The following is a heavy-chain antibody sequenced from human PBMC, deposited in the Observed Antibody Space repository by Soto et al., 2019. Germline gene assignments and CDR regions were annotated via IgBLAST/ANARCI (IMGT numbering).Heavy chain of an antibody. CDR1: GAGDTFSNYG. V-gene: IGHV1-69*06. CDR2: TIPAFGRA. J-gene: IGHJ4*02. Sequence: QVHLVQSGAEVKSPGSAVKVSCKVSGAGDTFSNYGLNWMRQAPGQGLEWMGGTIPAFGRANYAQKFQGRVTITADTSTTTAYMELSSLRSDDTAVYYCWRHDKTALPPLDSWGQGTLVSVSS. CDR3: WRHDKTALPPLDS. D-gene: IGHD1-1*01.